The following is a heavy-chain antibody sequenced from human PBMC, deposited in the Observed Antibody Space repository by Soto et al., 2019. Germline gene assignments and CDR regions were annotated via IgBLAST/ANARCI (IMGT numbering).Heavy chain of an antibody. CDR2: IKSKAIGGTV. J-gene: IGHJ4*02. Sequence: GGSLRLSCAASGFTFSNAWMNWVRQAPGKGLEWVGRIKSKAIGGTVDYAAPVKGRFTISRDDSKNTLYLQMNSLKTEDTAVYYCTTCGGDCYLNYWGQGTLVTVSS. CDR1: GFTFSNAW. D-gene: IGHD2-21*02. CDR3: TTCGGDCYLNY. V-gene: IGHV3-15*01.